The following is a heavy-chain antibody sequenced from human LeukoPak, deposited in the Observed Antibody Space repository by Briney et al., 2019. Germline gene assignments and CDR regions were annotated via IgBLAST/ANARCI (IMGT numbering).Heavy chain of an antibody. CDR2: INPNSGGT. D-gene: IGHD3-10*01. CDR1: GYTFTGYY. V-gene: IGHV1-2*02. CDR3: ARVRALWFGELLYGGAFDI. Sequence: ASVKVSCKASGYTFTGYYMHWVRQAPGQGLEWMGWINPNSGGTNYAQKFQGRVTMTRDTPISTAYMALSRLRSDDTAVYYCARVRALWFGELLYGGAFDIWGQGTMVTVSS. J-gene: IGHJ3*02.